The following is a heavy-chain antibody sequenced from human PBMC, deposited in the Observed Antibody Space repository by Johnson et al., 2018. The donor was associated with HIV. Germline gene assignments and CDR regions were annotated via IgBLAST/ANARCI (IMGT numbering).Heavy chain of an antibody. CDR2: LYSAGSA. D-gene: IGHD5-12*01. CDR1: GFTFSSNY. CDR3: AREVIVAGHGGAFDI. Sequence: VQLVESGGGVVQPGGSLRLSCAASGFTFSSNYMNWVRQTPGKGLEWVSILYSAGSAYYADSVQGRFTISRDNSKNTLYLQMESLRADDTALYYCAREVIVAGHGGAFDIWGQGTWVTVSS. J-gene: IGHJ3*02. V-gene: IGHV3-66*01.